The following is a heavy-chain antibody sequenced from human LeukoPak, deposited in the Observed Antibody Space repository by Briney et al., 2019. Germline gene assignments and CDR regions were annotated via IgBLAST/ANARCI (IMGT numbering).Heavy chain of an antibody. CDR3: ARDAIYSGYDRGHYYYMDV. Sequence: GGSLRLSCAASGFTFSSYAMSWVRQAPGKGLEWVSTISTNVGGTYYADSVKGRFTISRDNSKNTLYLQMSSLRAEDTAVYYCARDAIYSGYDRGHYYYMDVWGKGTTVTISS. CDR2: ISTNVGGT. V-gene: IGHV3-23*01. D-gene: IGHD5-12*01. CDR1: GFTFSSYA. J-gene: IGHJ6*03.